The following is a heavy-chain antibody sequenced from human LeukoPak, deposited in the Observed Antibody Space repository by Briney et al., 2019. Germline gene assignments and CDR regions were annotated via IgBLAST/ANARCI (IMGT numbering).Heavy chain of an antibody. Sequence: PGRSLRLSCAASGFTFSSYGMHRVRQAPGKGLEWVAVIWFDGSNKYYVDSVKGRFNISRDNSKNMLHLQMNSLRAEDTAVYYCARDLGTMVRGGFDHWGQGTLVTVSS. D-gene: IGHD3-10*01. CDR2: IWFDGSNK. CDR3: ARDLGTMVRGGFDH. CDR1: GFTFSSYG. J-gene: IGHJ4*02. V-gene: IGHV3-33*01.